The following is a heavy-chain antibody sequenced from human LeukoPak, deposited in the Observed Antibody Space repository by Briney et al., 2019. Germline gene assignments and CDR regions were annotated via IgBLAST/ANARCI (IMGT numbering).Heavy chain of an antibody. V-gene: IGHV4-34*01. Sequence: SETLSLTCAVYGGSFSGYYWSWIRQPPGKGLEWIGEINHSGSTNYNPSLKSRVTISVDTSRNHLSLKLTSVTAADTAVYFCARLGSYHDFWGQGALVTVSS. CDR3: ARLGSYHDF. CDR2: INHSGST. J-gene: IGHJ4*02. CDR1: GGSFSGYY. D-gene: IGHD1-26*01.